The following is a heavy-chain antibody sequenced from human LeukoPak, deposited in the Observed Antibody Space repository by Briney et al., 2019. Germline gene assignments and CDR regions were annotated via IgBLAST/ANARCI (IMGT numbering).Heavy chain of an antibody. CDR1: GFTFSNAW. V-gene: IGHV3-15*01. CDR3: TTLKSGYCSGGSCYEVDY. J-gene: IGHJ4*02. D-gene: IGHD2-15*01. Sequence: GGTLRLSCAASGFTFSNAWMSWVRQAPGKGLEWVGRIKSKTDGGTTDYAAPVKGRFTISRDDSKNTLYLRMNSLKTEDTAVYYCTTLKSGYCSGGSCYEVDYWGQGTLVTVSS. CDR2: IKSKTDGGTT.